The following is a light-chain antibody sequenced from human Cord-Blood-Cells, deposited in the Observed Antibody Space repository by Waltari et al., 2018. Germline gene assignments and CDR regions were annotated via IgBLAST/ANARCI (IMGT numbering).Light chain of an antibody. V-gene: IGLV2-11*01. Sequence: SALTQPRSVSGSPGQSVTISCTGTRSDVGGYNYVSWYQQHPGKAPKLMIYDVSKRPSGVPDRFSGSKSGSTASLTISGLQAEDEADYYCCSYAGSYTVFGGGTKLTVL. CDR2: DVS. CDR3: CSYAGSYTV. CDR1: RSDVGGYNY. J-gene: IGLJ3*02.